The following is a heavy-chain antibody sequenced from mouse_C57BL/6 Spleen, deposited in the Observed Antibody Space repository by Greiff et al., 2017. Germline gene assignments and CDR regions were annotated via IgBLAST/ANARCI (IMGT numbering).Heavy chain of an antibody. CDR2: IWRGGST. V-gene: IGHV2-5*01. Sequence: VQLVESGPGLVQPSQSLSITCTVSGFSLTSYGVHWVRQSPGKGLEWLGVIWRGGSTDYNAAFMSRLSITKDNSKSQVFFKMNSLQADDTAIYYCAKKAPYYYAMDYWGQGTSVTVSS. CDR3: AKKAPYYYAMDY. J-gene: IGHJ4*01. CDR1: GFSLTSYG.